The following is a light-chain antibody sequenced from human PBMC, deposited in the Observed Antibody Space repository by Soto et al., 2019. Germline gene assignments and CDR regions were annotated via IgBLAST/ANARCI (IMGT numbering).Light chain of an antibody. Sequence: QSALTQPASVSGSPGQSIIISCTGTSSDVGGYNYVSWYQHHPGKAPKLMIYEGSKRPSGVSNRFSGSKSGNTASLTISGLQAEDEADYYCCSYAGSSTAIFGGGTKLTVL. CDR3: CSYAGSSTAI. J-gene: IGLJ2*01. CDR1: SSDVGGYNY. CDR2: EGS. V-gene: IGLV2-23*01.